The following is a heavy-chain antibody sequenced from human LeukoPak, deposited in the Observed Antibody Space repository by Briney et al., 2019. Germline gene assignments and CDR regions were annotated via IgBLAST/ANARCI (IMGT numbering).Heavy chain of an antibody. V-gene: IGHV1-2*02. Sequence: ASVKVSCKAAGYTFTGYYMHWVRQAPGQGLEWMGWINPNSGGTNYAQKFQGRVTMTRDTSITTAYMELSLLRSDDTAVYYCARTYFVSGSYYTDYWGQGTLVTVSS. CDR2: INPNSGGT. D-gene: IGHD3-10*01. J-gene: IGHJ4*02. CDR3: ARTYFVSGSYYTDY. CDR1: GYTFTGYY.